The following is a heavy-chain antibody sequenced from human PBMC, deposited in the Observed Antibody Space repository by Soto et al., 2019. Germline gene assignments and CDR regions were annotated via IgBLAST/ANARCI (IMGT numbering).Heavy chain of an antibody. J-gene: IGHJ4*02. CDR3: TSRGNSYGSRVY. CDR2: IKSKTDGGTT. CDR1: GFTFSNAW. V-gene: IGHV3-15*01. D-gene: IGHD5-18*01. Sequence: EVQLVESGGGLVKPGGSLRLSCAASGFTFSNAWMSWVRQAPGKGLEWVGRIKSKTDGGTTDYAAPVKGRFTISRDDSKNTLYLQMNSLKTEDTAVYYCTSRGNSYGSRVYWGQGTLVTVSS.